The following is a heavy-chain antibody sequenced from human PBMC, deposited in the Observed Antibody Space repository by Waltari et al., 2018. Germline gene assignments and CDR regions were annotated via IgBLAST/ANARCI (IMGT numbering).Heavy chain of an antibody. CDR1: GFTIGGYG. CDR2: IRCDGGQT. J-gene: IGHJ4*02. CDR3: AKDAFGNTYLDH. V-gene: IGHV3-30*02. Sequence: QVQLVESGGGVVQPGMSLRLSCAASGFTIGGYGKHWVRQAPGKGLEWVALIRCDGGQTYYGDSVRGRFTISTDNSKNTLYLDMNSLKLNDTAIYYCAKDAFGNTYLDHWGQGTLVTVAS. D-gene: IGHD3-10*01.